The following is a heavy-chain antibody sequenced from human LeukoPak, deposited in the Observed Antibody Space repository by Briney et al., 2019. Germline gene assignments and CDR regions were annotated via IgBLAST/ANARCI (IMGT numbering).Heavy chain of an antibody. CDR2: MNPNSGNT. J-gene: IGHJ6*02. CDR3: ARLPKSYDFWSGYYHGGYYYYGMDV. D-gene: IGHD3-3*01. V-gene: IGHV1-8*01. CDR1: GYTFTSYD. Sequence: ASVKVSCKASGYTFTSYDINWVRQATGQGLEWMGWMNPNSGNTGYAQKFQGRVTMTRNTSISTAYMELGSLRSEDTAVYYCARLPKSYDFWSGYYHGGYYYYGMDVWGQGTTVTVSS.